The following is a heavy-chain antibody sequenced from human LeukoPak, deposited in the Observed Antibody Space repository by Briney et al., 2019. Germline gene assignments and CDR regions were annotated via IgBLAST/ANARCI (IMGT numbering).Heavy chain of an antibody. V-gene: IGHV3-23*01. J-gene: IGHJ4*02. CDR3: AKAVVIVPTATPFDY. CDR2: ISGSGGRT. CDR1: GFTFNNYA. Sequence: GGSLRLSCAASGFTFNNYAMNWVRQAPGKGLEWVSSISGSGGRTYYADSVKGRFTISRDNSKNTLYLQMNSLRAEDTAVYYCAKAVVIVPTATPFDYWGQGTLVTVSS. D-gene: IGHD2-2*01.